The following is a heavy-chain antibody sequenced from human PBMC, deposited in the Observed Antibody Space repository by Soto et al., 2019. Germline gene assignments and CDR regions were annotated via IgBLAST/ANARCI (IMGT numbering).Heavy chain of an antibody. V-gene: IGHV4-34*01. J-gene: IGHJ5*02. CDR1: GGSFSGYY. Sequence: PSETLSLTCAVYGGSFSGYYWSWIRQPPGKGLEWIGEINHSGSTNYNPSLKSRVTISVDTSKNQFSLKLSSVTAADTAVYYCARRYSSSSGDFDPWGQGTLVTVSS. CDR3: ARRYSSSSGDFDP. CDR2: INHSGST. D-gene: IGHD6-6*01.